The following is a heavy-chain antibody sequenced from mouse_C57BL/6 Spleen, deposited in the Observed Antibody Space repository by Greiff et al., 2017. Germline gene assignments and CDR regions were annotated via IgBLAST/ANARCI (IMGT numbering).Heavy chain of an antibody. J-gene: IGHJ2*01. D-gene: IGHD2-2*01. CDR3: AREGPGGYPYYFDY. CDR1: GYTFTSYW. Sequence: QVQLQQPGAELVRPGSSVKLSCKASGYTFTSYWMDWVKQRPGQGLEWIGNIYPSDSETHYNPKFKDKATLTVDKSSSTAYLQLISLTSEDSAVYYCAREGPGGYPYYFDYWGQGTTLTVSS. CDR2: IYPSDSET. V-gene: IGHV1-61*01.